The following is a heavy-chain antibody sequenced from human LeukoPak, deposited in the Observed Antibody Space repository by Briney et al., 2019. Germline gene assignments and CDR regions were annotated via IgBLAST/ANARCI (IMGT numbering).Heavy chain of an antibody. Sequence: GGSLRLSCAASGFTVSSNYMSWVRQAPGKGLEWVSVIYSGGSTYYADSVKGRFTISRDNSKNTLYLQMNSLRAEDTAVYYCARPTVTTHGLYYWGQGTLVTVSS. CDR1: GFTVSSNY. CDR3: ARPTVTTHGLYY. CDR2: IYSGGST. D-gene: IGHD4-17*01. J-gene: IGHJ4*02. V-gene: IGHV3-53*01.